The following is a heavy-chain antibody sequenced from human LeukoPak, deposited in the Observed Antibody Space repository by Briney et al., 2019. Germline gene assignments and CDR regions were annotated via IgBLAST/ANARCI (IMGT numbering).Heavy chain of an antibody. D-gene: IGHD1-1*01. CDR3: ARLRTTRFDY. CDR1: GGSISSYY. Sequence: SETLSLTCTVSGGSISSYYWSWIRQPPGKGLEWIGYIYYSGSTNYNPSHKSRVTISVDTSKNQFSLKLSSVTAADTAVYYCARLRTTRFDYWGQGTLVTVSS. V-gene: IGHV4-59*01. CDR2: IYYSGST. J-gene: IGHJ4*02.